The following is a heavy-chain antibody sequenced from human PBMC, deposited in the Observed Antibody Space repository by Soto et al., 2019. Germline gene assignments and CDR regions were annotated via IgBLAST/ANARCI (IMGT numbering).Heavy chain of an antibody. V-gene: IGHV2-5*02. Sequence: SGPTLVKPTQTLTLTCTFSGFSLSTSGVGVGWIRQPPGKALEWLALIYWDDDKRYSPSLKSRLTITKDTSKNQAVLTMTNMDPVDTATYYCARLYSSGTLNWFDPWGQGTLVTVSS. CDR3: ARLYSSGTLNWFDP. CDR1: GFSLSTSGVG. CDR2: IYWDDDK. D-gene: IGHD5-12*01. J-gene: IGHJ5*02.